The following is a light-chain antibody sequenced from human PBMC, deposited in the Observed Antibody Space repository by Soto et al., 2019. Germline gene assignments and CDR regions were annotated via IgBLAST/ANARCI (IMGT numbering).Light chain of an antibody. V-gene: IGKV3-15*01. Sequence: EIVMTQSPAILSVSPGERATLSCRASQSVSGNLAWYQQTPGQPPRLLIYAATTRAPGVPDRFSGSGSGTDFSLTISSLQSEDFAVYYCQQYNNWPPETFGQGTMLEIK. CDR3: QQYNNWPPET. J-gene: IGKJ2*01. CDR1: QSVSGN. CDR2: AAT.